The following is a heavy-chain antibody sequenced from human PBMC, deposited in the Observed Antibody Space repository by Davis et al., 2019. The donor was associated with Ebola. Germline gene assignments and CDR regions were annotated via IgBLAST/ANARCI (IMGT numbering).Heavy chain of an antibody. CDR3: ARRLGSNSNFDS. V-gene: IGHV4-59*08. J-gene: IGHJ4*02. Sequence: MPSETLSLTCAVYGGSFSGYYWSWIRQPPGKGLEWIGYIYYTGSTNYNPSLKSRVAISLDTSKNQFSLGLIFVTAADTAVYYCARRLGSNSNFDSWGQGTLVTVSS. CDR1: GGSFSGYY. D-gene: IGHD4-23*01. CDR2: IYYTGST.